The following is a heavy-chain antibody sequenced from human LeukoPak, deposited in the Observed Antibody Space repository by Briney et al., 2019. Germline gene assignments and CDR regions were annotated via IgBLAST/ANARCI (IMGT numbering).Heavy chain of an antibody. CDR1: GFTFSSYW. CDR3: AAGYYYGSSSYPHDAFDI. CDR2: INSDGSST. J-gene: IGHJ3*02. D-gene: IGHD3-22*01. Sequence: GGSLRLSCAASGFTFSSYWMHWVRQAPGKGLVWVSRINSDGSSTSYADSVKGRFTISRDNAKNTLYLQMGSLRAEDMAVYYCAAGYYYGSSSYPHDAFDIWGQGTMVTVSS. V-gene: IGHV3-74*01.